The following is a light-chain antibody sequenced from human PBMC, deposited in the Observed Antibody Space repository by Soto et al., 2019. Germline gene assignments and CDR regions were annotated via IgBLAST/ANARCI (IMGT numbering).Light chain of an antibody. CDR1: QSVVSNY. CDR3: QQYVRSPYT. CDR2: GAS. Sequence: EIVLTQSPDTLSLSPGERATLSCRASQSVVSNYLAWYQQKPGQAPRLLIYGASNRATGIPDRFSGSVSGTDFTRTISSLEPEDFAVFYGQQYVRSPYTFGQGTKVEIK. V-gene: IGKV3-20*01. J-gene: IGKJ2*01.